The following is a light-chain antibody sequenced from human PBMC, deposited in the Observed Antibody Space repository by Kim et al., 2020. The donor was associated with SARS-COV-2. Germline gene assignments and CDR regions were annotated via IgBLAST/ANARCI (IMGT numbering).Light chain of an antibody. CDR2: QDS. CDR3: PAWDSSTGV. J-gene: IGLJ7*01. V-gene: IGLV3-1*01. Sequence: SYELTQPPSVSVSPGQTASITCSGDKLGDKYACWYQQKPGQSPVLVIYQDSKRPSGIPERFSGSNSGNTATLTISGTQAMDEADYYCPAWDSSTGVFGGG. CDR1: KLGDKY.